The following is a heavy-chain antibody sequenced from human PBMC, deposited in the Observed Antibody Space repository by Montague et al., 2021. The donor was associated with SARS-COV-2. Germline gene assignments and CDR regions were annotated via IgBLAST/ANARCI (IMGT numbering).Heavy chain of an antibody. D-gene: IGHD6-13*01. Sequence: SLRISCAASGFNFSSYSLNWVRQAPGKGLEWVSSISSTSRDIFYADSVKGRFTISRDNAKNSLYLQMSSLRAEDTAVYYCARVRGQQLTGWYFDLWGRGTLVTVSS. CDR3: ARVRGQQLTGWYFDL. V-gene: IGHV3-21*01. J-gene: IGHJ2*01. CDR2: ISSTSRDI. CDR1: GFNFSSYS.